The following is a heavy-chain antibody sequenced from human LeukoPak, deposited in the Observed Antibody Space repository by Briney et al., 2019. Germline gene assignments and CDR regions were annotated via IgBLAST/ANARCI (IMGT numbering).Heavy chain of an antibody. CDR3: ARESPCSGDGCHARLDY. CDR1: GYTFTGYY. J-gene: IGHJ4*02. V-gene: IGHV1-2*02. CDR2: INPNSGGT. Sequence: GASVKVSCKASGYTFTGYYMHWVRQAPGQGLEWMGWINPNSGGTNYAQKFQGRVTITRDTSASTAYMELSSLRSEDTAVYYCARESPCSGDGCHARLDYWGQGTLVTVSS. D-gene: IGHD2-15*01.